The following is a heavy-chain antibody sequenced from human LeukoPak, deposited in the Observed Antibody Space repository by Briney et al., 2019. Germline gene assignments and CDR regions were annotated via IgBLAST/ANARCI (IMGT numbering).Heavy chain of an antibody. CDR3: ARRAIAEGFDY. D-gene: IGHD6-13*01. Sequence: GGSLRPSCAVSEFTFSSYEMNWVRQAPGKGLEWVSYISSSGRTIYYADSVKGRFTISRDNAKNSLYLQMNSLRVEDTAVYYCARRAIAEGFDYWGQGTLVTVSS. V-gene: IGHV3-48*03. CDR1: EFTFSSYE. J-gene: IGHJ4*02. CDR2: ISSSGRTI.